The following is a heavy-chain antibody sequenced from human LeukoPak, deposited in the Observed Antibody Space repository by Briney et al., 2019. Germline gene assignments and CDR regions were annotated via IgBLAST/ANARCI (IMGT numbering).Heavy chain of an antibody. CDR2: INPNSGGT. CDR3: ARDPDGGYSGDDSY. Sequence: ASVKVSCKASGYTFTGYYMHWVRQAPGQGFEWMGWINPNSGGTNYAQKFQGRATMTRDTSISTAYMELSRLRSGDTAVYYCARDPDGGYSGDDSYWGQGTLVTVSS. D-gene: IGHD5-12*01. V-gene: IGHV1-2*02. J-gene: IGHJ4*02. CDR1: GYTFTGYY.